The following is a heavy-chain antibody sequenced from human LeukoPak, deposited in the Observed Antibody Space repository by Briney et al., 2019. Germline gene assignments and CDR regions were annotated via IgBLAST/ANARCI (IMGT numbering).Heavy chain of an antibody. D-gene: IGHD3-16*02. CDR2: IYPGDSDT. CDR3: ARHTGGYVWGSYRPTDHDAFDI. J-gene: IGHJ3*02. CDR1: GYSFNTYW. V-gene: IGHV5-51*01. Sequence: GESLKISCKGSGYSFNTYWIGWVRQMPGKGLEWMGIIYPGDSDTRYSPSFQGQVTISADKSISTAYLQWSSLKASDTAMYYCARHTGGYVWGSYRPTDHDAFDIWGQGTMVTVSS.